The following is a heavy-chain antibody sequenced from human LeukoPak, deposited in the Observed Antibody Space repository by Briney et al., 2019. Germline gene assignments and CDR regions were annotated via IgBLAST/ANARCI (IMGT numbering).Heavy chain of an antibody. V-gene: IGHV3-72*01. CDR1: GFTFSDYY. D-gene: IGHD7-27*01. CDR3: ARGNRGFDY. Sequence: GGSLRLSCAASGFTFSDYYMDWVRQAPGKGLEWVGRIRKKANSYTTEYAASVKGRFTISRDDSKNSLYLQMNGLKTEDTAVHYCARGNRGFDYWGQGTLVTVSS. CDR2: IRKKANSYTT. J-gene: IGHJ4*02.